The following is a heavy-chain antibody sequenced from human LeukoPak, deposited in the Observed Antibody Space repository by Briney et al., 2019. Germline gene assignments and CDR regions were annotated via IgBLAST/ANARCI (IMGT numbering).Heavy chain of an antibody. CDR2: IFHSGTT. CDR3: ARWVATTGLVDS. D-gene: IGHD1-26*01. V-gene: IGHV4-59*08. J-gene: IGHJ4*02. CDR1: GGSINSHY. Sequence: SETLSLTCTVSGGSINSHYWSWIRQPPGKGLEYVGFIFHSGTTYYNPSLRSRVTISVATSKSQFSLQLTSLTAADTAVYYCARWVATTGLVDSWGPGTLVTVSS.